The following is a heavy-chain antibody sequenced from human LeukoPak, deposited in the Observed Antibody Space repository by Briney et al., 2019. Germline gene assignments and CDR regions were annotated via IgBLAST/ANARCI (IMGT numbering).Heavy chain of an antibody. CDR2: IYSGGST. V-gene: IGHV3-53*05. CDR3: AKDGAAAGTLYYFDY. J-gene: IGHJ4*02. Sequence: GGSLRFSCAASGFTVSSNYMSWVRQAPGKGLEWVSVIYSGGSTYYADSVKGRFTISRDNSKNTLYLQMNSLRAEDTALYYCAKDGAAAGTLYYFDYWGQGTLVTVSS. CDR1: GFTVSSNY. D-gene: IGHD6-13*01.